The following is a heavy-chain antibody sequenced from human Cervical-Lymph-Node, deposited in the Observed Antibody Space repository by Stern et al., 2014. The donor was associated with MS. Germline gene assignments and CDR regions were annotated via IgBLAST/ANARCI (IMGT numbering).Heavy chain of an antibody. CDR2: ISYDGSTK. V-gene: IGHV3-30*18. Sequence: QVQLVESGGGVVQPGRSLRLSCAASGFPFRKSGLHWVRQAPGKGLQWVAVISYDGSTKSYADSVKGRFTISRDNSKSTLYLQRNSLRAEDTAVYYCAKDRKDRFQTHYFGMDVWGQGTTVIVSS. CDR3: AKDRKDRFQTHYFGMDV. D-gene: IGHD1-14*01. J-gene: IGHJ6*02. CDR1: GFPFRKSG.